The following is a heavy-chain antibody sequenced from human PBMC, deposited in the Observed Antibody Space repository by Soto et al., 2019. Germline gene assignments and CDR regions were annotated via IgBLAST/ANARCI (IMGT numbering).Heavy chain of an antibody. CDR3: ARTTRYYYDSSVRGWFDP. CDR2: IYYSGST. J-gene: IGHJ5*02. CDR1: GGSISSSSYY. V-gene: IGHV4-61*01. D-gene: IGHD3-22*01. Sequence: SETLSLTCTVSGGSISSSSYYWSWIRQPPGKGLEWIGYIYYSGSTNYNPSLKSRVTISVDTSKNQFSLKLSSVTAADTAVYYCARTTRYYYDSSVRGWFDPWGQGTLVTVSS.